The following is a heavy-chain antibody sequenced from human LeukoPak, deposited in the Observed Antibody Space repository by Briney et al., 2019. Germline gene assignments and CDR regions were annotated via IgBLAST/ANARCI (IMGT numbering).Heavy chain of an antibody. Sequence: SETLSLTCTVSGGSISSGGYYWSWIRQHPGKGLEWIGYIYYSGSTYYNPSLKSRVTISVDTSKNQFSLKLSSVTAADTAVYYCARHEIDTAMVKGKGFFYYFDYWGQGTLVTVSS. D-gene: IGHD5-18*01. J-gene: IGHJ4*02. CDR1: GGSISSGGYY. CDR2: IYYSGST. V-gene: IGHV4-31*03. CDR3: ARHEIDTAMVKGKGFFYYFDY.